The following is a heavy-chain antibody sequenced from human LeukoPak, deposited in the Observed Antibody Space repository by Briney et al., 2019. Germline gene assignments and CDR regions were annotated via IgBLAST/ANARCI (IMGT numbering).Heavy chain of an antibody. J-gene: IGHJ4*02. CDR1: AYSISSGFY. CDR2: IYHSGST. Sequence: SETLSLTCTVSAYSISSGFYWGWIRQPPGKGLEWIGSIYHSGSTYYNPSLKSRVTISVDTSKRQFSLKLSSVTAADTAVYYCARGDSGWYPGLGFDYWGQGTLVTVSS. CDR3: ARGDSGWYPGLGFDY. V-gene: IGHV4-38-2*02. D-gene: IGHD6-19*01.